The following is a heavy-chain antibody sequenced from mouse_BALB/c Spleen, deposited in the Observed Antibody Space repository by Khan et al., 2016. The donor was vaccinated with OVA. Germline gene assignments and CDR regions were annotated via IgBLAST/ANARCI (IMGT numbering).Heavy chain of an antibody. V-gene: IGHV3-2*02. J-gene: IGHJ4*01. CDR1: GYSITSDYA. CDR2: ISYGGST. D-gene: IGHD1-1*01. Sequence: EVQLQESGPGLVKPSQSLSLTCTVTGYSITSDYAWDWIRQFPGNKLEWMGYISYGGSTSYNPSLKSRISITRDTSKNQFFLQLNSVTTEDTATYNGARKNYYGYDMDYWGQGTSVTVSS. CDR3: ARKNYYGYDMDY.